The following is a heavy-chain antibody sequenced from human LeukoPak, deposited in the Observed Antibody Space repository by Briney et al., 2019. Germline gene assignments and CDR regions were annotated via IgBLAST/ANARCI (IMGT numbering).Heavy chain of an antibody. D-gene: IGHD3-22*01. CDR3: ARGPYYYDSSGYRGDFQH. Sequence: GGSLRLSCAASGFTFSSYAMHWVRQAPGKGLEWVAVISYDGSNKYYADSVKGRFTISRDDSKNTLYLQMNSLRAEDTAVYYCARGPYYYDSSGYRGDFQHWGQGTLVTVSS. V-gene: IGHV3-30-3*01. CDR1: GFTFSSYA. CDR2: ISYDGSNK. J-gene: IGHJ1*01.